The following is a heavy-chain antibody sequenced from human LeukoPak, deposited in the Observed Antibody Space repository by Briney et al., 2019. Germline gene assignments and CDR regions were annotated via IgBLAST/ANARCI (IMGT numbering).Heavy chain of an antibody. V-gene: IGHV1-69*06. CDR2: IIPIFGTA. Sequence: GASVKVSCKASGGTFSSYAISWVRQAPGQGLEWMGGIIPIFGTANYAQKFQGRVTITADKSTSTAYMELSSLRSEDPAVYYCARYIKGTTEGSFLYWGRGTQVTVSS. J-gene: IGHJ4*02. D-gene: IGHD1-20*01. CDR3: ARYIKGTTEGSFLY. CDR1: GGTFSSYA.